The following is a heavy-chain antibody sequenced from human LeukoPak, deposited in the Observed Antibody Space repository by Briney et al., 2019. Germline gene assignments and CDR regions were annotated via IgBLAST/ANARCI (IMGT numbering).Heavy chain of an antibody. CDR1: GYTFTSSD. CDR2: MNPNSGKT. J-gene: IGHJ4*02. CDR3: ARGRPGLASAGTYDF. V-gene: IGHV1-8*01. D-gene: IGHD6-13*01. Sequence: GASVKVSCKASGYTFTSSDINWVRQAPGRGLEWMGWMNPNSGKTGYARKFQGRVTMTKNTSISTAYMEVSSLGYEDTAIYYCARGRPGLASAGTYDFWGQGTLITVSS.